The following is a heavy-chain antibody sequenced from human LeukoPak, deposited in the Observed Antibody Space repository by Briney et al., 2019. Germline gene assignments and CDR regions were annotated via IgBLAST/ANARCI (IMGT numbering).Heavy chain of an antibody. J-gene: IGHJ5*02. CDR2: ISSSSSYI. CDR1: GFTFSSYS. CDR3: ARDHRAQGFDP. V-gene: IGHV3-21*01. Sequence: GGSLRLSCAASGFTFSSYSMNWVRQAPGKGLEWVSSISSSSSYIYYADSVKGRFTISRDNAKNSLYLQTNSLRAEDTAVYYCARDHRAQGFDPWGQGTLVTVSS.